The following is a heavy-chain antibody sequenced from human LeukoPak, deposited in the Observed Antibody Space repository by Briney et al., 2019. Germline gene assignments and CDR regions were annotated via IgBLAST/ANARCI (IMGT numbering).Heavy chain of an antibody. Sequence: SETLSLTCTVSGGSISSSSYYWGWIRQPPGKGLEWIGSIYYSGSTYYNPSLKSRVTISVDTSKNQFSLKLSSVTAADTAVYYCARSDYDILTGYSPPDAFDIWGQGTMVTVSS. CDR2: IYYSGST. V-gene: IGHV4-39*01. J-gene: IGHJ3*02. D-gene: IGHD3-9*01. CDR1: GGSISSSSYY. CDR3: ARSDYDILTGYSPPDAFDI.